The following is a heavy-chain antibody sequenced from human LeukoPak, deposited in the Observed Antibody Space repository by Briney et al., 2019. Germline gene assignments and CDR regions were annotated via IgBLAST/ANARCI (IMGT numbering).Heavy chain of an antibody. CDR1: DGSISTYYW. V-gene: IGHV4-59*04. J-gene: IGHJ5*02. CDR3: RQGGDVYKLVNL. D-gene: IGHD5-24*01. Sequence: SETLSLTCTVSDGSISTYYWSWIWIRQPPGKGLEWLGTLHFSGTPYYSPSLNSRVSISVATSKYQFSLRLKSVTATDAAVYYFRQGGDVYKLVNLWGQGTLVTVSS. CDR2: LHFSGTP.